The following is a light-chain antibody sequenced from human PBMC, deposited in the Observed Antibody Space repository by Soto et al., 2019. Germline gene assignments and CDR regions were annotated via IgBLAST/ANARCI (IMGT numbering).Light chain of an antibody. V-gene: IGLV2-23*02. CDR3: CSYAGSSSAYV. CDR1: SSDVGSYNV. J-gene: IGLJ1*01. CDR2: EVS. Sequence: QSVLTQPASVSGSPGQSITISCTGTSSDVGSYNVVSWYQQHPGKAPKLLIYEVSKRPSGVSDRFSGSKSGNTASLTISGLQAEDEADYHCCSYAGSSSAYVFGTGT.